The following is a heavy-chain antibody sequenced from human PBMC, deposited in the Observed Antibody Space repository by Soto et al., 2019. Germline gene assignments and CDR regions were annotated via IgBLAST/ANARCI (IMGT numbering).Heavy chain of an antibody. Sequence: PSETLSLTCTVSGGSISSGGYYWSWIRQHPGKGLEWIGYIYYSGSTYYNYYNPSLKSRVTISVDTSKNQFSLKLSSVTAADTAVYYCARVPDRWGQGTLVTVS. CDR3: ARVPDR. CDR1: GGSISSGGYY. J-gene: IGHJ5*02. D-gene: IGHD2-2*01. CDR2: IYYSGSTYYN. V-gene: IGHV4-31*03.